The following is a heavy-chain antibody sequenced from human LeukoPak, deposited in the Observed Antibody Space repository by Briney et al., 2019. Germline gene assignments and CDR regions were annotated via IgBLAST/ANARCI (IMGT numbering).Heavy chain of an antibody. CDR3: ARDHGGDSTAYTDY. Sequence: GGSLRLSCAASGFTVSSNYMSWVRQAPGKGLEWVSVIYSGGSAYHADSVKGRFTISRDNSKNTLYLQMNSLRAEDTAVYYCARDHGGDSTAYTDYWDQGTLVTVSS. J-gene: IGHJ4*02. D-gene: IGHD3-22*01. V-gene: IGHV3-53*01. CDR2: IYSGGSA. CDR1: GFTVSSNY.